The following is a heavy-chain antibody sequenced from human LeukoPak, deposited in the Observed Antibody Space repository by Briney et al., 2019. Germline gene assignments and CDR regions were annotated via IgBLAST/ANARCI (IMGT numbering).Heavy chain of an antibody. V-gene: IGHV3-69-1*01. CDR2: ISSNNNI. D-gene: IGHD2-2*01. CDR3: GREDCNNVRCYGASDA. J-gene: IGHJ5*02. CDR1: GFIFSSYA. Sequence: GGSLRLSCVGSGFIFSSYAMSWVRQAPGKGLEWVSSISSNNNIYYADSVKGRFTISRDNAKNSLSLQMNSLRGEDTAVYYCGREDCNNVRCYGASDAWGQGTLVTVSS.